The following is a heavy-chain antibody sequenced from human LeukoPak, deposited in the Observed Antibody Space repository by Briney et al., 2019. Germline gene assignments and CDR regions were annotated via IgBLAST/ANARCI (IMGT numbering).Heavy chain of an antibody. D-gene: IGHD3-22*01. CDR1: GFTFSSYA. CDR3: AKAALVASYYYDSSGYPFDY. CDR2: ISGSGGST. J-gene: IGHJ4*02. V-gene: IGHV3-23*01. Sequence: GGSLRLSCAASGFTFSSYAMSWVRRAPGKGLEWVSAISGSGGSTYYADSVKGRFTISRDNSKNTLYLQMNSLRAEDTAVYYCAKAALVASYYYDSSGYPFDYWGQGTLVTVSS.